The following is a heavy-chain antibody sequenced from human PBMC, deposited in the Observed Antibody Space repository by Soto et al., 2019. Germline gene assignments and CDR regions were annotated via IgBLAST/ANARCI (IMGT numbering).Heavy chain of an antibody. CDR2: IVPVLGTS. CDR3: ARDSPGGGYYYGMDV. J-gene: IGHJ6*02. V-gene: IGHV1-69*05. D-gene: IGHD3-16*01. CDR1: GCSFSRYA. Sequence: SVKVSCKASGCSFSRYAISWVRQAPGQGLEWMGGIVPVLGTSHSAQKFQGRVTFSTDDSTTTAYMELSSLRSEDTAVYYCARDSPGGGYYYGMDVWGQGTTVTVSS.